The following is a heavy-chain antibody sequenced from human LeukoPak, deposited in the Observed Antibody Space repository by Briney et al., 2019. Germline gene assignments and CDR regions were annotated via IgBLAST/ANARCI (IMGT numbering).Heavy chain of an antibody. V-gene: IGHV3-53*01. J-gene: IGHJ4*02. CDR3: ARDKEGMNDY. Sequence: GGSLRLSCAASGFTVSGSSISWVRQAPGKALEWVSVIYGGGSTFYADSVKGRFTISRDNSKNTLYLQMNSLRAEDTAVYYCARDKEGMNDYWGQGTLVTVSS. CDR2: IYGGGST. CDR1: GFTVSGSS.